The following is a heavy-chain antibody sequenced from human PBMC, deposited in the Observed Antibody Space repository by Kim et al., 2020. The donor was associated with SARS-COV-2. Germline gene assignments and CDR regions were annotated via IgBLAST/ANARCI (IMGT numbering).Heavy chain of an antibody. CDR1: GYTFTGYY. J-gene: IGHJ2*01. CDR3: ARDRAFRRPPGTGGAFLLSEDFDL. Sequence: ASVKVSCKASGYTFTGYYMHWVRQAPGQGLEWMGWINPNSGGTNYAQKFQGRVTMTRDTSISTAYMELSRLRSDDTAVYYCARDRAFRRPPGTGGAFLLSEDFDLWGRGTLVTVSS. V-gene: IGHV1-2*02. CDR2: INPNSGGT. D-gene: IGHD3-16*01.